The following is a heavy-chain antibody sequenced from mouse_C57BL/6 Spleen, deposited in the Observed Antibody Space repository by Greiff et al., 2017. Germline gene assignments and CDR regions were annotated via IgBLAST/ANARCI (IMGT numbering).Heavy chain of an antibody. Sequence: QVQLQQPGAELVRPGTSVKLSCKASGYTFTSYWMHWVKQRPGQGLEWIGVIDPSDSYTNYNQKFKGKATLTVDTSSSTAYMQLSSLTSEDSAVYYCASLYYEYDYYAMDYWGQGTSVTVSS. D-gene: IGHD2-4*01. J-gene: IGHJ4*01. V-gene: IGHV1-59*01. CDR2: IDPSDSYT. CDR3: ASLYYEYDYYAMDY. CDR1: GYTFTSYW.